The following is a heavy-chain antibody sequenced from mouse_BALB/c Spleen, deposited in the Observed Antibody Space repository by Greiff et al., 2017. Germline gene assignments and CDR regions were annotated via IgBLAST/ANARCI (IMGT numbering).Heavy chain of an antibody. CDR2: IDPANGNT. Sequence: EVQLQQSGAELVKPGASVKLSCTASGFNIKDTYMHWVKQRPEQGLEWIGRIDPANGNTKYDPKFQGKATITADTSSNTAYLQLSSLTSEDTAVYYGAYRYDEAYWGQGTLVTVSA. D-gene: IGHD2-14*01. J-gene: IGHJ3*01. CDR3: AYRYDEAY. V-gene: IGHV14-3*02. CDR1: GFNIKDTY.